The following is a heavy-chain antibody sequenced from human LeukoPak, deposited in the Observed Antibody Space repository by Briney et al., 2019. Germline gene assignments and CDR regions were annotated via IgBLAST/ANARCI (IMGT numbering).Heavy chain of an antibody. Sequence: SETLSLTCTVSGDSISSYYWSWIRKTPGKGLERIGYIYYSGSTNYNPSLKSRVTISVDTSKNQFSLKLSSVTAADTAVYYCARESRRWLLPNYYYYGMDVWGQGTTVTVSS. CDR2: IYYSGST. CDR3: ARESRRWLLPNYYYYGMDV. J-gene: IGHJ6*02. D-gene: IGHD3-22*01. V-gene: IGHV4-59*01. CDR1: GDSISSYY.